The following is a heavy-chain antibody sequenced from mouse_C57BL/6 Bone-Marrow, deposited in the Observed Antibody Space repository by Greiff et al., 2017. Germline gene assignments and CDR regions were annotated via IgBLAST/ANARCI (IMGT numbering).Heavy chain of an antibody. CDR1: GYSITSGYY. CDR3: AKDGPYAMDY. V-gene: IGHV3-6*01. Sequence: EVQLQESGPGLVEPSQSLSLTCSVTGYSITSGYYWNWIRQFPGNKLEWMGYISYDGSNNYNPSLKNRISITRDTSKNQFFLKLNSVTTEDTATYYCAKDGPYAMDYWGQGTSVTVSS. J-gene: IGHJ4*01. CDR2: ISYDGSN.